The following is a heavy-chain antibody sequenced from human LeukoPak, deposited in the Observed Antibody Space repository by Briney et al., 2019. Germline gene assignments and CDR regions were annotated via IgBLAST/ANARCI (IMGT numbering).Heavy chain of an antibody. Sequence: ASVTVSCKVSGYTFTSYGINWVRQAPGQGLEWMGWITAFDGNTDYAQKFQGRVTMTTDTSTNTAYMELRSLRSDDTAMYYCARDSYDSSGSYFFLKLLDYWGQGTLVTVSS. CDR1: GYTFTSYG. V-gene: IGHV1-18*01. CDR3: ARDSYDSSGSYFFLKLLDY. D-gene: IGHD3-22*01. CDR2: ITAFDGNT. J-gene: IGHJ4*02.